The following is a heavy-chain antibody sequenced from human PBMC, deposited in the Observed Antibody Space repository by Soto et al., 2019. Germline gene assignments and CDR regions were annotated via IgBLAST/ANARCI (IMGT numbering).Heavy chain of an antibody. J-gene: IGHJ6*03. D-gene: IGHD3-22*01. V-gene: IGHV2-26*01. Sequence: QVTLKESGPVLVKPTEPLTLTCTVSGFSLRNARMGVSWIRQPPGKALEWLAHILSSDEKSYNTSLRGRVTLYKDTSKSPVVLARTYLDPVDTATYFCARMLAVNYYDYYVDVWGEGTTVTVSS. CDR3: ARMLAVNYYDYYVDV. CDR2: ILSSDEK. CDR1: GFSLRNARMG.